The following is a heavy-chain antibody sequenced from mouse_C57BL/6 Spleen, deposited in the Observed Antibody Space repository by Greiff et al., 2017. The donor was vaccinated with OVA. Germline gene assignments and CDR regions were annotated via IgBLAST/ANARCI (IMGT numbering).Heavy chain of an antibody. CDR2: IHPNSGST. V-gene: IGHV1-64*01. CDR1: GYTFTSYW. Sequence: QVQLQQPGAELVKPGASVKLSCKASGYTFTSYWMHWVKQRPGQGLEWIGMIHPNSGSTNYNEKFKSKATLTVDKSSSTAYMQRSSLTSEDSAVYYCARGEAGSYYAMDYWGQGTSVTVSS. CDR3: ARGEAGSYYAMDY. J-gene: IGHJ4*01.